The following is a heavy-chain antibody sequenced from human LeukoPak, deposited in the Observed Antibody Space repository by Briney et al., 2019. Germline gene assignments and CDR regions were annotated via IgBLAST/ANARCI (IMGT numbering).Heavy chain of an antibody. CDR2: IYYSGST. Sequence: KPSETLSLTCTVSGGSISSHYWSWIRQPPGKGLEWIGYIYYSGSTNYNPSLKSRVTISVETSKNQFSLKLSSVTAADTAVYYCAREPTNYDFWSGYYGYMDVWGKGTTVTVSS. D-gene: IGHD3-3*01. V-gene: IGHV4-59*11. J-gene: IGHJ6*03. CDR1: GGSISSHY. CDR3: AREPTNYDFWSGYYGYMDV.